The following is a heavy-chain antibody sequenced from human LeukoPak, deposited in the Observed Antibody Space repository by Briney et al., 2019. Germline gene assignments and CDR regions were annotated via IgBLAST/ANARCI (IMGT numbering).Heavy chain of an antibody. CDR3: ARDLGGKTAYYYDSSGPIRY. J-gene: IGHJ4*02. CDR2: IYYSGST. V-gene: IGHV4-39*07. Sequence: SEALSLTCTVSGGSISSRLYYWGWIRQPPGRGLEWIASIYYSGSTYYNPSLKSRVTISVDTSKNQFSLKLSSVTAADTAVYYCARDLGGKTAYYYDSSGPIRYWGQGTLVTVSS. D-gene: IGHD3-22*01. CDR1: GGSISSRLYY.